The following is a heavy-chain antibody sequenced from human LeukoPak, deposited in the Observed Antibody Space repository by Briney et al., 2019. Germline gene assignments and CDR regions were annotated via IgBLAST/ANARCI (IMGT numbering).Heavy chain of an antibody. CDR2: VNSNDRQ. Sequence: GGSLRLSCAASGFTFSNYAMTRVRQAPGKGLEWVSTVNSNDRQYYVDSVKGRFTISRDNSKNTLYLQMNTLRVEDTALYYCAKARAAVVEAAINYWGQGNLVTVSP. CDR3: AKARAAVVEAAINY. J-gene: IGHJ4*02. D-gene: IGHD2-15*01. CDR1: GFTFSNYA. V-gene: IGHV3-23*01.